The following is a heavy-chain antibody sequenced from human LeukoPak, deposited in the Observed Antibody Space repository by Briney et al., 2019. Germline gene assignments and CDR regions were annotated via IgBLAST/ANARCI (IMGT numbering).Heavy chain of an antibody. CDR1: GFTFSSYA. D-gene: IGHD6-6*01. CDR2: ISGSGGST. Sequence: GGSLRLSCAASGFTFSSYAMSWVRQAPGKGLEWVSAISGSGGSTYYADSVKGRFSISRDNSKNTLYLQMNNLRAEDTAVYYCGKPYSSSSGGYYVDPWGQGTLVTVSS. J-gene: IGHJ5*02. CDR3: GKPYSSSSGGYYVDP. V-gene: IGHV3-23*01.